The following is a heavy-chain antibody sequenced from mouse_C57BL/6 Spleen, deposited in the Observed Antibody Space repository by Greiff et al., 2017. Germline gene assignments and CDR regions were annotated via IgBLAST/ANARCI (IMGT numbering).Heavy chain of an antibody. V-gene: IGHV1-85*01. D-gene: IGHD2-4*01. CDR3: ARYDYDGDWYFDV. J-gene: IGHJ1*03. CDR2: IYPRDGST. CDR1: GYTFTSYD. Sequence: QVQLKESGPELVKPGASVKLSCKASGYTFTSYDINWVKQRPGQGLEWIGWIYPRDGSTKYNEKFKGKATLTVDTSSSTAYMELHSLTSEDSAVYFCARYDYDGDWYFDVWGTGTTVTVSS.